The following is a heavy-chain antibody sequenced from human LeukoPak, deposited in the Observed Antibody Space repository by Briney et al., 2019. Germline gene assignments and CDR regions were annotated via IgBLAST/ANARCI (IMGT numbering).Heavy chain of an antibody. V-gene: IGHV3-53*01. CDR3: TRDYGSGSYYSGN. J-gene: IGHJ4*02. CDR1: GLRISDYY. CDR2: IYSGGNT. Sequence: GGSLRLSCEASGLRISDYYMSWVRQAPGKGLEWVSVIYSGGNTYYADSVKGRFIISKDNSKNTLYLQMNSLRAEDTAVYYCTRDYGSGSYYSGNWGQGTLVTVSS. D-gene: IGHD3-10*01.